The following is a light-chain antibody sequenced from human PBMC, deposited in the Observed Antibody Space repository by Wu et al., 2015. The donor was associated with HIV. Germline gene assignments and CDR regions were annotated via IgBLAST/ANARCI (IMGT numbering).Light chain of an antibody. CDR2: HAS. CDR1: QGITSA. J-gene: IGKJ1*01. CDR3: QQYNSHPWT. Sequence: DRVTITCRASQGITSALAWYQQKPGKTPKLLIYHASTLESGVPSRFSGSGAGTEFTLTISSLQPDDFAIYYCQQYNSHPWTFGQGTKVEIK. V-gene: IGKV1-13*02.